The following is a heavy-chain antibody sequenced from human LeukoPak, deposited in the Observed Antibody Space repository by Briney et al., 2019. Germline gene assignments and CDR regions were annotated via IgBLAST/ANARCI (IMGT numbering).Heavy chain of an antibody. V-gene: IGHV5-51*01. CDR1: GYSFTSYW. CDR3: ARQELGGSFDY. D-gene: IGHD1-26*01. Sequence: GESLKISCKGSGYSFTSYWIGWVRQMPGKGLEWMGFIYPGDSDTRYSPSFQGQVTLSADKSISAAYLQWNSLKASDTAMYYCARQELGGSFDYWGQGTLVTVSS. CDR2: IYPGDSDT. J-gene: IGHJ4*02.